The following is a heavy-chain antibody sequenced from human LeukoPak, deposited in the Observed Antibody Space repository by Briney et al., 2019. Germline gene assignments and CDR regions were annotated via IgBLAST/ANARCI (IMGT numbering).Heavy chain of an antibody. D-gene: IGHD3-10*01. Sequence: SVKVSCKASGYTFTGFYIHWLRQAPGQGLEWMGWININTGGTNFAQKFQDRVTTTRDTSISTAYMELRSLRSDDTAVFYCARPRHGSGSYNFRYWGQGTLVTVSS. CDR3: ARPRHGSGSYNFRY. CDR1: GYTFTGFY. CDR2: ININTGGT. V-gene: IGHV1-2*02. J-gene: IGHJ4*02.